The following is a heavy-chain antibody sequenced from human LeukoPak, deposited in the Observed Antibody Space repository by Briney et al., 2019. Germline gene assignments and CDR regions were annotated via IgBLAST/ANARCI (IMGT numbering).Heavy chain of an antibody. D-gene: IGHD2-2*01. CDR2: ISSNGGRT. CDR3: ARDWVPGATYYYYYYGMDV. V-gene: IGHV3-64*01. J-gene: IGHJ6*02. Sequence: GGSLRLSCAASGFTFSSYAMHWVRQAPGKGLEYVSTISSNGGRTYYANSVKGRFTISRDNSKNTLYLQMGSLRAEDMAVYYCARDWVPGATYYYYYYGMDVWGQGTTVTVSS. CDR1: GFTFSSYA.